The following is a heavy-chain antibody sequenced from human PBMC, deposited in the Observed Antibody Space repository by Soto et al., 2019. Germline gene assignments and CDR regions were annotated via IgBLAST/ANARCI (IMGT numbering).Heavy chain of an antibody. CDR1: GFVFSSHA. CDR2: TSGSGATT. CDR3: AKMVGSWTGDSYFYYGLDV. Sequence: PXGSLILSCSAAGFVFSSHAMSWVRQAPGKGLDWVSATSGSGATTYYADSVKGRFTISRDNSENTLFLEMTSLRADDTAVYYCAKMVGSWTGDSYFYYGLDVWGQGNTVTVSS. D-gene: IGHD2-21*02. V-gene: IGHV3-23*01. J-gene: IGHJ6*02.